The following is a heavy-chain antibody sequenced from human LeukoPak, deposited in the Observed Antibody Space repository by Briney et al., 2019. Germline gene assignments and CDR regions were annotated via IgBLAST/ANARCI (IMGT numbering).Heavy chain of an antibody. CDR1: GFTVSNTY. D-gene: IGHD3-22*01. V-gene: IGHV3-53*01. CDR3: ARGNYDSSGFT. J-gene: IGHJ4*02. Sequence: GALRLSCAASGFTVSNTYMSWVRQAPGKGLEWVSIIYSGGGTRYADSVKGRFTISRDNSRNTLYLQMNSLRAEDTALYYCARGNYDSSGFTWGQGTLVTVSS. CDR2: IYSGGGT.